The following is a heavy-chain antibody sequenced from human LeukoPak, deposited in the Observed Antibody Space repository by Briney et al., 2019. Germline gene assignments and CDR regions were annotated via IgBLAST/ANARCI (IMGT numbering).Heavy chain of an antibody. V-gene: IGHV1-18*01. CDR3: ARVTPYGSGSYPIYYFDY. CDR1: GYTFTSYG. D-gene: IGHD3-10*01. Sequence: GASVKVSCKASGYTFTSYGISWVRQAPGQGLEWMGWISAYNGNTNYAQKLQGRVTMTADTSTSTAYMELRGLRSDDTAVYYCARVTPYGSGSYPIYYFDYWGQGTLVTVSS. CDR2: ISAYNGNT. J-gene: IGHJ4*02.